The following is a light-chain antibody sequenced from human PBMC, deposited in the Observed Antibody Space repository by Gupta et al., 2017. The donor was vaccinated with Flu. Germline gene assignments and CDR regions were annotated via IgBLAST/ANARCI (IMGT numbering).Light chain of an antibody. J-gene: IGLJ3*02. Sequence: QSVLTQPPSASQTPGQRVTISCSGGASNIETNTVNWYQQLPGTAPKLLIYANDQRPSGVPDRFSGSRSGTSASLAISGLQSGDEADYYCASWDDGLNGWVFGGGTKLTGL. V-gene: IGLV1-44*01. CDR2: AND. CDR1: ASNIETNT. CDR3: ASWDDGLNGWV.